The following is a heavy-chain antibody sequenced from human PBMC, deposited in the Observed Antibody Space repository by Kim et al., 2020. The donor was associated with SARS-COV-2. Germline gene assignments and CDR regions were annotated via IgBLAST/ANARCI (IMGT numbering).Heavy chain of an antibody. CDR3: ARDGSSSTVGPGIDY. V-gene: IGHV3-53*01. CDR2: LSSTSGT. Sequence: GGSLRLSCAASGFAVSATYLSWVRQAPGKGLEWVSVLSSTSGTAYVDSVKGRFTISRDNSKNTLYLQMNTLRAEDTAVYYCARDGSSSTVGPGIDYWGQGTLVTVSS. CDR1: GFAVSATY. J-gene: IGHJ4*02. D-gene: IGHD1-1*01.